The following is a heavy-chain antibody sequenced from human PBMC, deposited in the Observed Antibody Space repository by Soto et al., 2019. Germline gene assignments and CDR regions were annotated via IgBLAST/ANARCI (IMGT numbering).Heavy chain of an antibody. Sequence: SGPTLVNPTQTLTLTCTFSGFSLSTSGMRVSWIRQPPGKALEWLARIDWDDDKFYSTSLKTRLTISKDTSKNQVVRTMTNMDPVDPTPSYCAPIGGLGAAAGSFDHWGQGALVTASS. V-gene: IGHV2-70*04. CDR1: GFSLSTSGMR. D-gene: IGHD6-13*01. J-gene: IGHJ5*02. CDR2: IDWDDDK. CDR3: APIGGLGAAAGSFDH.